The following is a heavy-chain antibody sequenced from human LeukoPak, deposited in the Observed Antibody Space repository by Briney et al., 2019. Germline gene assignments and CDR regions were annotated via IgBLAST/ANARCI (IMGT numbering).Heavy chain of an antibody. J-gene: IGHJ4*02. CDR3: ARDPSMARGENTPYFDY. CDR1: GGTFSSYA. D-gene: IGHD3-10*01. CDR2: IIPIFGTA. Sequence: SVKVSCKASGGTFSSYAISWVRQAPGQGLEWMGGIIPIFGTADYAQKFQGRVTITADESTTTAYMELSSLTSEDTAVYYCARDPSMARGENTPYFDYWGQGTLVTVSS. V-gene: IGHV1-69*13.